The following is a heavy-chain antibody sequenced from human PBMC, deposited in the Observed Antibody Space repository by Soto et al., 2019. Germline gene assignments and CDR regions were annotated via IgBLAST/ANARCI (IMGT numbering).Heavy chain of an antibody. CDR3: ARLGVSPSTASYYYGLDV. J-gene: IGHJ6*02. V-gene: IGHV4-59*01. Sequence: ASETLSLTCTVSGGSIGSYYWGWFRQPPGKGLEWIGYIYYSGSTNYSPSLKSRVTISVDTSKNQFSLKLRSVTAADTAVYYCARLGVSPSTASYYYGLDVWGQGTTVTVSS. CDR1: GGSIGSYY. CDR2: IYYSGST. D-gene: IGHD3-16*01.